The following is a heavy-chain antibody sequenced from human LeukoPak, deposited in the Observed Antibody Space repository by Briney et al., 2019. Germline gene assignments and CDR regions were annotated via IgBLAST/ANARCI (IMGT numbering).Heavy chain of an antibody. V-gene: IGHV1-69*04. J-gene: IGHJ4*02. CDR1: GGTFSSYA. Sequence: SVKVSCKASGGTFSSYAISWVRQAPGQGLEWMGRIIPILGIANYAQKFQGRVTITADKSTSTAYMELSSLRSEDTAVYYCANPDYYGSGSFDYWGQGTLVTVSS. D-gene: IGHD3-10*01. CDR3: ANPDYYGSGSFDY. CDR2: IIPILGIA.